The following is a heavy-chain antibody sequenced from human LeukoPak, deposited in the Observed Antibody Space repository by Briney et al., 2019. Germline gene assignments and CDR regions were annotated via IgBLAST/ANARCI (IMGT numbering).Heavy chain of an antibody. CDR1: GFTFTSFW. V-gene: IGHV3-7*01. CDR2: IKQDGSEK. D-gene: IGHD6-19*01. CDR3: ARDTSGGWYGLIDY. Sequence: PGGSLRLSCEASGFTFTSFWMSWVRQAPGKGLEWVANIKQDGSEKYYVDPVKGRFTISRDNAKNSLYLQMTSLRAQDTAVYYCARDTSGGWYGLIDYWGQGTPVTVSS. J-gene: IGHJ4*02.